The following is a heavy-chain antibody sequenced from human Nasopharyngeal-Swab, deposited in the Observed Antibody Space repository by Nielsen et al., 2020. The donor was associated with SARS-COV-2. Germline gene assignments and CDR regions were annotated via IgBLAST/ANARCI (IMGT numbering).Heavy chain of an antibody. CDR1: GFTFDDYA. CDR3: ARVLLTHYYYYMDV. J-gene: IGHJ6*03. V-gene: IGHV3-9*01. Sequence: SLKISCAASGFTFDDYAMHWVRQAPGKGLEWVSGISWNSGSIGYADSVKGRFTISRDNAKNSLYLQMNSLRAEDTAVYYCARVLLTHYYYYMDVWGKGTTVTVSS. CDR2: ISWNSGSI. D-gene: IGHD2-21*02.